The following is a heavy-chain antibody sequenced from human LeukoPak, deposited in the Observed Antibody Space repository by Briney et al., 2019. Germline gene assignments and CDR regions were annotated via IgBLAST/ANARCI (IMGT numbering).Heavy chain of an antibody. CDR2: IYPRDGST. CDR1: GYTFTSNY. CDR3: ARNLYNTGDFES. D-gene: IGHD1-14*01. Sequence: ASVKVSCKASGYTFTSNYIHWVRQAPGQGLEWMGMIYPRDGSTSYAQKFQGRITMTRDTSISTAYMELSSLRSEDTAVYYCARNLYNTGDFESWGQGTLVTVSS. J-gene: IGHJ4*02. V-gene: IGHV1-46*01.